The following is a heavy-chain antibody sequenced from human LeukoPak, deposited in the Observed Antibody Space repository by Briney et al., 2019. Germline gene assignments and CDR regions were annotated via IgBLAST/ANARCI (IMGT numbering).Heavy chain of an antibody. V-gene: IGHV3-49*04. CDR1: GFTFGDYA. CDR3: AKDYDGSGSYDY. J-gene: IGHJ4*02. CDR2: IRSKAYGGTT. Sequence: GGSLRLSCTASGFTFGDYAMSWVRQAPGKGLEWVGFIRSKAYGGTTEYAASVKGRFTISRDDSKSIAYLQMNSLKTEATAVYYCAKDYDGSGSYDYWGQGTLVTVSS. D-gene: IGHD3-10*01.